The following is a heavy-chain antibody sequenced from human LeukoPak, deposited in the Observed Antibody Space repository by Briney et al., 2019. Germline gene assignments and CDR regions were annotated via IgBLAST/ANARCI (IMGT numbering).Heavy chain of an antibody. Sequence: GSSVKVSCKASGGTFSSYAISWVRQAPGQGLEWMGGIIPIFGTANYAQKFQGRVTITADKSTSTAYMELSSLRSEDTAVYYCARDPSYDILTGDGEVDYYCGMDVWGKGTTVTVSS. D-gene: IGHD3-9*01. CDR3: ARDPSYDILTGDGEVDYYCGMDV. V-gene: IGHV1-69*06. J-gene: IGHJ6*04. CDR1: GGTFSSYA. CDR2: IIPIFGTA.